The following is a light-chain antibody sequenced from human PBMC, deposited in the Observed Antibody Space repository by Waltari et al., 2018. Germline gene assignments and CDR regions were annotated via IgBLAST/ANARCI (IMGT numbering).Light chain of an antibody. CDR1: SNDIGNYDL. CDR3: FSFVAANSFV. J-gene: IGLJ1*01. V-gene: IGLV2-23*01. Sequence: QSALTQPASVSGSPGQSITLSCTGTSNDIGNYDLVSWYQQRPGEAPRLLMYGATKRPSGVSNRFSGSKSGETASLTISGLQTEDEADDYCFSFVAANSFVFGPGTKVTVL. CDR2: GAT.